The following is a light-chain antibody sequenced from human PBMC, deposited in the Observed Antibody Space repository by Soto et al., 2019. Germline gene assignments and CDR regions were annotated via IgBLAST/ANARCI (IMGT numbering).Light chain of an antibody. J-gene: IGKJ3*01. CDR1: QGIRNF. CDR2: AAS. V-gene: IGKV1-27*01. Sequence: DIQMTQSPTSLSASVGDRVTITCRASQGIRNFVAWYQQKPGKAPKLLIYAASTTQSGVPSRFSGSGSGTDFTLTINSLQPEDVATYSCQKYSSVPGFRPATKVEIK. CDR3: QKYSSVPG.